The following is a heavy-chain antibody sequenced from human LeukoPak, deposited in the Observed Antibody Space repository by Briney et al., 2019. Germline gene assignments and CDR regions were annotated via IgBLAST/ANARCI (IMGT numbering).Heavy chain of an antibody. CDR2: IWHDGSKT. V-gene: IGHV3-33*01. Sequence: GGSLRLSCAGCGLSFRSFGRHWVRQAPAKGLEWVAVIWHDGSKTLYADCVKGRFTISSDNAKNTLSLQMNSLRDEDTAVYYCARQSISCRNSFDLWGQGTLVTVSS. CDR3: ARQSISCRNSFDL. D-gene: IGHD3-3*02. J-gene: IGHJ4*02. CDR1: GLSFRSFG.